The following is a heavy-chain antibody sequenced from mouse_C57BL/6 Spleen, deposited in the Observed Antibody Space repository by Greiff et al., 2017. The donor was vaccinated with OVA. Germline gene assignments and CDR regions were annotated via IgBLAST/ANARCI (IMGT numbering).Heavy chain of an antibody. CDR2: IYPNNGGN. J-gene: IGHJ2*01. CDR3: ASGGGLLRGPNYFDY. V-gene: IGHV1-34*01. CDR1: GYTFTDYY. Sequence: EVQLQESGPELVKPGASVKMSCKASGYTFTDYYMHWVKQSPGKSLEWIGYIYPNNGGNGYNQKFKGKATLTVDKSSSTAYMELRSLTSEDSAVYYCASGGGLLRGPNYFDYWGQGTTLTVSS. D-gene: IGHD2-3*01.